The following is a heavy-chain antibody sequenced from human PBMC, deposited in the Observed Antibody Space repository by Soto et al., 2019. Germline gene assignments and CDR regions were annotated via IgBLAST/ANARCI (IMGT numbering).Heavy chain of an antibody. D-gene: IGHD6-13*01. J-gene: IGHJ6*02. CDR1: GDTFSSFA. V-gene: IGHV1-69*12. CDR3: ARDSDRGQIAGNYYYALDV. CDR2: ILPIFRTP. Sequence: QVQLVQSGAEVKKPGSSVKVSCKASGDTFSSFAISWVRQAPGQGLEWMGGILPIFRTPKYAQKFQGRVTITADEPTSTAYMGLTSLRSEDTAVYYCARDSDRGQIAGNYYYALDVWGQGTTVIVSS.